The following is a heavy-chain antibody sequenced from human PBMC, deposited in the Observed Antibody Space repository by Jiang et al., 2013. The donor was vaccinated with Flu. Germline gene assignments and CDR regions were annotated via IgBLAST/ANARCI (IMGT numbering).Heavy chain of an antibody. Sequence: SGSGLVKSSETLSLTCTVSGSSITTGYYWGWVRQPPGKELEWIGSLYHSGAAYYKPSLKSRVTLSVDTPKNQFSLSLNSVTAADTALYYCVRGRYSGTYYFDFWGQGIQVTVSS. V-gene: IGHV4-38-2*02. J-gene: IGHJ4*02. CDR3: VRGRYSGTYYFDF. CDR1: GSSITTGYY. CDR2: LYHSGAA. D-gene: IGHD1-26*01.